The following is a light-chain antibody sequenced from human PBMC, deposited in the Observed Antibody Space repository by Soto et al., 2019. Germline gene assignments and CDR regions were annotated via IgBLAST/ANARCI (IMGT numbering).Light chain of an antibody. V-gene: IGKV1-5*01. CDR1: QSISTW. CDR2: DAS. CDR3: QLYDGHSVFT. J-gene: IGKJ4*01. Sequence: DLQMTKSPSTLSASVGDRVTLTSRASQSISTWLAWYQQKPGKAPKLLIFDASSLQSGVPSRFSGGGSGTEFTLSISSLQPDDFATYYCQLYDGHSVFTFGGGTKV.